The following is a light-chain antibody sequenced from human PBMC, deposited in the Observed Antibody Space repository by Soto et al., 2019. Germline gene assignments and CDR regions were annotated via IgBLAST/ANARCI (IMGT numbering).Light chain of an antibody. CDR3: QQYSTSPT. CDR1: QSVSSSY. J-gene: IGKJ5*01. Sequence: EIVMTQSPATLSVSPGERATLSCRASQSVSSSYLAWYQQKPGQAPRLLIYGASSRATGIPDRFGGSGSGTDFTLAISRLEPEDFAVYYCQQYSTSPTFGEGTRLEIK. V-gene: IGKV3-20*01. CDR2: GAS.